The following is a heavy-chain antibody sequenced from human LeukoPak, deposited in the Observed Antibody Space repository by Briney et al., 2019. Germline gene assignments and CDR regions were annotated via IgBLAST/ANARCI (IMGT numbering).Heavy chain of an antibody. D-gene: IGHD2-2*01. CDR3: AREGGVPADRHFDY. J-gene: IGHJ4*02. Sequence: ASVKVSCKASGYTFTGYYMHWVRQAPGQGREWMGWINPNSGGTNYAQKFQGRVTMARDTSISTAYMELSRLRSDDTAVYYCAREGGVPADRHFDYWGQGTLVTVSS. CDR1: GYTFTGYY. CDR2: INPNSGGT. V-gene: IGHV1-2*02.